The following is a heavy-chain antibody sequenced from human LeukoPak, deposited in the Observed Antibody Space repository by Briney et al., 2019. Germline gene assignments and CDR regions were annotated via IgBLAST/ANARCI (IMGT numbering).Heavy chain of an antibody. V-gene: IGHV4-59*08. D-gene: IGHD1-26*01. CDR1: GASMNNYY. CDR3: ARSWAAKWELPGQFDS. J-gene: IGHJ4*02. CDR2: VFSRGTT. Sequence: SDTLSLTCTVSGASMNNYYWSWIRQSPERGLEWLGFVFSRGTTNLNPSFKSRLIMSIDTSKNQFSLRLSSVTAADTAVYFCARSWAAKWELPGQFDSWGQGRLVSVSS.